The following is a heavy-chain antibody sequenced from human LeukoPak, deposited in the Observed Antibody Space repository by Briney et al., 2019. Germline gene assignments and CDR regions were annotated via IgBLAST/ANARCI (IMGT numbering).Heavy chain of an antibody. Sequence: TGGSLRLSCAASGFTFSSYEMNWDRQAPGKGLEWVSYISSSGNTIYYADSVKGRFTISRDNAKNSLYLQMNSLRAEDTAVYYCASSSGYYGSGSLEIDYWGQGTLVTVSS. J-gene: IGHJ4*02. V-gene: IGHV3-48*03. CDR2: ISSSGNTI. CDR1: GFTFSSYE. D-gene: IGHD3-10*01. CDR3: ASSSGYYGSGSLEIDY.